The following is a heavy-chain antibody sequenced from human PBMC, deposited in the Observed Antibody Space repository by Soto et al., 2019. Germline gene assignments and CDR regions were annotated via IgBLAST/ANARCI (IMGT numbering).Heavy chain of an antibody. D-gene: IGHD3-22*01. CDR3: ARLGGYYQAFDS. V-gene: IGHV4-30-4*01. J-gene: IGHJ4*02. CDR2: IYYSGST. Sequence: SETLSLTCTVSGGSISSGDYYWSWIRQPPGKGLEWIGYIYYSGSTHYNPSLKSRVTISVDTSKNQFSLKLNSVTAADTAVYYCARLGGYYQAFDSWGQGTLVTVSS. CDR1: GGSISSGDYY.